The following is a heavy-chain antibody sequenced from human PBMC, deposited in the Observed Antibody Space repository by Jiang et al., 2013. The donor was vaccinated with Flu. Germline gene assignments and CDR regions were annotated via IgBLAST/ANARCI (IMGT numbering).Heavy chain of an antibody. Sequence: VQLVESGGGLVQSGGSLRLSCAASGFTLNFCKMNWVRQAPGKGLEWISYISSGGRTIYYADSVKGRFTISRDNAKNSLYLEMNSLRAEDTAVYYCARERLMVRGVDSFHYYGLDVVGQRDHGHRLL. J-gene: IGHJ6*04. CDR2: ISSGGRTI. D-gene: IGHD3-10*01. V-gene: IGHV3-48*03. CDR1: GFTLNFCK. CDR3: ARERLMVRGVDSFHYYGLDV.